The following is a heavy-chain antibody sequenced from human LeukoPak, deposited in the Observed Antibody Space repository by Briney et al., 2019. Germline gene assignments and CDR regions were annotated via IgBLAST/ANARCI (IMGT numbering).Heavy chain of an antibody. CDR3: AKSTYYYDTFVNAFDL. V-gene: IGHV4-39*07. D-gene: IGHD3-22*01. J-gene: IGHJ3*01. Sequence: SETLSPTCTVSGGSVSSSHYWGWLRQPPGKGLEWIGSIYYGGSTYYNASLRSRVTTSVDTSKNQFSLKLSSVTAADTAVYYCAKSTYYYDTFVNAFDLWGQGTVVTVSS. CDR1: GGSVSSSHY. CDR2: IYYGGST.